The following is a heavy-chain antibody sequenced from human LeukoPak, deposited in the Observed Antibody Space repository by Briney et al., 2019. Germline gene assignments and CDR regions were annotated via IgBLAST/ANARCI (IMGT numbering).Heavy chain of an antibody. V-gene: IGHV1-2*02. D-gene: IGHD3-22*01. J-gene: IGHJ4*02. CDR3: ARPIGEEYYDSSGYGY. CDR1: GYTFSDYY. CDR2: INPNSGDT. Sequence: ASVKVSCKTSGYTFSDYYIHWIRQAPGQGLEWVGWINPNSGDTDYAQKFQGRVTVTRDTSISTAYMELGRLRSDDTAVYYCARPIGEEYYDSSGYGYWGQGTLVTVSS.